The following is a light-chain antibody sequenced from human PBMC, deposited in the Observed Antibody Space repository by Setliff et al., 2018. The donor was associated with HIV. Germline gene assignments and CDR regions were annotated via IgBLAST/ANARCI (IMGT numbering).Light chain of an antibody. J-gene: IGLJ1*01. CDR2: QAS. CDR1: SGDVGRYNL. Sequence: QSALTQPASVSGSPGQSITISCTGTSGDVGRYNLVSWYQQQPGKPPKLMIYQASKRPSGVSTRFSGSKSGNTASLTLSGLQAEDEADYYCCSNTGSNTYVCGTGTKATV. V-gene: IGLV2-23*01. CDR3: CSNTGSNTYV.